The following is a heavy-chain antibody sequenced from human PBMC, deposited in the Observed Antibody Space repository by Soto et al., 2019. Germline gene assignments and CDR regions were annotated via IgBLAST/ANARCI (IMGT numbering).Heavy chain of an antibody. V-gene: IGHV3-7*01. CDR3: ARGFGDGWYGGPDY. CDR1: GFTFSNYW. Sequence: EAQLVESGGGVVQAGGSLRLSCAASGFTFSNYWMNWDRQAPGKGLEWVAYISRDGSEKSHVDSVKARFTISRDNAKKSLFLQMNSLRVEDTAVYYCARGFGDGWYGGPDYWGQGTLVTVSS. D-gene: IGHD6-19*01. CDR2: ISRDGSEK. J-gene: IGHJ4*02.